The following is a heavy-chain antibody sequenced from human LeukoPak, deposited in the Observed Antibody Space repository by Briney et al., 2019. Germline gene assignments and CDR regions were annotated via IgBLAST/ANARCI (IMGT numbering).Heavy chain of an antibody. CDR2: IYYSGST. V-gene: IGHV4-61*01. D-gene: IGHD3-3*01. Sequence: SETLSLTCTVSGGSISSSSYYWSWIRQPPGKGLEWIGYIYYSGSTNYNPSLKSRVTISVDTSKNQFSLKLSSVTAADTAVYYCARATPYDFWSGYYFGWFDPWGQGTLVTVSS. CDR1: GGSISSSSYY. J-gene: IGHJ5*02. CDR3: ARATPYDFWSGYYFGWFDP.